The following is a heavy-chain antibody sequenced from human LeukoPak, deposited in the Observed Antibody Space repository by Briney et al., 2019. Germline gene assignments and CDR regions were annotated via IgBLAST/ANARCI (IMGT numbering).Heavy chain of an antibody. CDR1: GGSFSGYY. CDR2: INHSGST. V-gene: IGHV4-34*01. CDR3: ASVGYSYGFSLDY. D-gene: IGHD5-18*01. Sequence: PSETLSLTCAVYGGSFSGYYWSWIRQPPGKGLEWIGEINHSGSTNYNPSLKSRVTISVDTSKNQFSLKLSSVTAADAAVYYCASVGYSYGFSLDYWGQGTLVTVSP. J-gene: IGHJ4*02.